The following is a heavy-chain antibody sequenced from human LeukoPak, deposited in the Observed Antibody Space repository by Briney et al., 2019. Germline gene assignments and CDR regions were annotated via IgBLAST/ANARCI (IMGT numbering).Heavy chain of an antibody. J-gene: IGHJ4*02. V-gene: IGHV4-34*01. D-gene: IGHD3-22*01. CDR2: INHSGST. Sequence: PSETLSLTCAVYGGSFRGYYWSWIRQPPGKGLEWIGEINHSGSTNYNPSLKSRVTISVDTSKNQFSLKLSSVTAADTAVYYCARGPYYYDSSGYSNFDYWGQGTLVTVSS. CDR1: GGSFRGYY. CDR3: ARGPYYYDSSGYSNFDY.